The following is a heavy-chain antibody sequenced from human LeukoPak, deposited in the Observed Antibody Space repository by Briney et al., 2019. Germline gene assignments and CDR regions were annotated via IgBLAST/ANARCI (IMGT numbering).Heavy chain of an antibody. D-gene: IGHD4-17*01. V-gene: IGHV1-69*13. Sequence: GASVKVSCKASGYSFTAYGITWMRQAPGQGLEWMGGIIPIFGTANYAQKFQGRVTITADESTSTAYMELSSLRSEDTAVYYCASPLSDYGDYEGVFDYWGQGTLVTVSS. J-gene: IGHJ4*02. CDR2: IIPIFGTA. CDR1: GYSFTAYG. CDR3: ASPLSDYGDYEGVFDY.